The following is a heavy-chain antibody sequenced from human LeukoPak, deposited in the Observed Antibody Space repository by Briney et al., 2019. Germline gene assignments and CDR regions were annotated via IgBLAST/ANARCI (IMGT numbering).Heavy chain of an antibody. D-gene: IGHD1-26*01. Sequence: GASVKVSCKASGYTFNRNGISWVRQAPGQGLEWMGWINPYNGNTNYAQRFQGRVTMTRDTSIRTAYMDLNSLTFDDTAVYYCARDLRELLHLSYWGQGTLVTVSS. CDR2: INPYNGNT. CDR3: ARDLRELLHLSY. V-gene: IGHV1-18*01. J-gene: IGHJ4*02. CDR1: GYTFNRNG.